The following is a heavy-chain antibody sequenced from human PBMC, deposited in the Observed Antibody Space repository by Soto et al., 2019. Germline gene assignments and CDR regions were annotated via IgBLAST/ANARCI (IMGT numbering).Heavy chain of an antibody. CDR1: GFTFSSYW. CDR2: INSDGSST. V-gene: IGHV3-74*01. Sequence: EVQLVESGGGLVQPGESLRLSCAASGFTFSSYWMHWVRQAPGKGLVWVSRINSDGSSTSYAGSVKGRFTISRDNAKNTLYLQMNSLRAEDTAVYYCVRTSLVVAAATAEDYWGQGTLVTVSS. D-gene: IGHD2-15*01. J-gene: IGHJ4*02. CDR3: VRTSLVVAAATAEDY.